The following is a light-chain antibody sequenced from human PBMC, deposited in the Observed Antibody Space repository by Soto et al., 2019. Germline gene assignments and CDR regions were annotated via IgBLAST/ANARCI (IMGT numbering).Light chain of an antibody. J-gene: IGKJ1*01. CDR2: WAS. Sequence: DVVMTQYPDSLAVSLGERATINCKSSQNVLYSSNNRIHLAWYQQKPGQPPKLLIYWASTRESGVPDRFSGSGSGTDFTLTISSLQAEDVAVYYCQQYYSTPPTFGQGTKVDIK. CDR1: QNVLYSSNNRIH. V-gene: IGKV4-1*01. CDR3: QQYYSTPPT.